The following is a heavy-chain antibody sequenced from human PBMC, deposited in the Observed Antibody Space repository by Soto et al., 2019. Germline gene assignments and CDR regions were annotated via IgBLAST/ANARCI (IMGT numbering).Heavy chain of an antibody. Sequence: EVHLLESGGDLIHPGGSLRISCAASGFTFSSYAMSWVRQAPGKGLWWVSAISSRGGSTFYADSVKGRFTVSRDNSRNPLYLQMKSLRAEDTAIYYWEKYQPMTQPRPYFDYWGQGPLVTVSS. D-gene: IGHD3-22*01. J-gene: IGHJ4*02. V-gene: IGHV3-23*01. CDR1: GFTFSSYA. CDR2: ISSRGGST. CDR3: EKYQPMTQPRPYFDY.